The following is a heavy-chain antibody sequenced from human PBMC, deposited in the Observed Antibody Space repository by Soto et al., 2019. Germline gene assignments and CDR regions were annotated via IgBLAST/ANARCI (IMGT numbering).Heavy chain of an antibody. CDR2: ITGSTGTT. J-gene: IGHJ6*03. CDR3: AKDTSSSPYYMDV. Sequence: LRLSCAASGFTFSNFAMSWVRHAPGRGLEWVSEITGSTGTTYYADSVKGRFVISRDNSKNTLHLQMNSLRAEDTAVYYCAKDTSSSPYYMDVWGKGTTVTVSS. CDR1: GFTFSNFA. D-gene: IGHD2-2*01. V-gene: IGHV3-23*01.